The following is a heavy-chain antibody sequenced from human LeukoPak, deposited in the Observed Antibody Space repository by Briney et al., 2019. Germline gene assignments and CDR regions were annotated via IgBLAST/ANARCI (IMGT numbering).Heavy chain of an antibody. CDR2: IGWNSGTI. CDR3: VKGGYYDSGRSNWFDP. V-gene: IGHV3-9*01. CDR1: GFTFDDYA. J-gene: IGHJ5*02. Sequence: PGGSLRLSCAASGFTFDDYAMHWVRHAPGKGLEWVSGIGWNSGTIGYADSVKGRFTISRDNAKNSLYLQMTSLRPEDTAFYYCVKGGYYDSGRSNWFDPWGLGTLVTVSS. D-gene: IGHD3-10*01.